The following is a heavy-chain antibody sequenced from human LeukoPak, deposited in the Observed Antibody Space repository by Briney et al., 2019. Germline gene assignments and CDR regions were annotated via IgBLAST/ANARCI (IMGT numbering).Heavy chain of an antibody. D-gene: IGHD6-13*01. CDR1: GYTFTGYY. Sequence: ASVKVSCKASGYTFTGYYIHWVRQAPGQGVEWMGRINPNSGGTDFAQKFQGRVTLTRDTSITTAYMDLSTLRSDDTAVYYCVRDTGRAAANRWGQGTLVTVSS. CDR3: VRDTGRAAANR. J-gene: IGHJ4*02. V-gene: IGHV1-2*06. CDR2: INPNSGGT.